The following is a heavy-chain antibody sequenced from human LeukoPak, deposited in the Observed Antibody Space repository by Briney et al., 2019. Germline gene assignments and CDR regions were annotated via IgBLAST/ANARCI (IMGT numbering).Heavy chain of an antibody. Sequence: PSETLSLTCTVSGGSISSSSYYWGWIRQPPGKGLEWIGSIYYSGSTYYNPSLKSRVTISVDTPKNQFSLKLSSVTAADTAVYYCARHRVHSSSDYDYWGQGTLVTVSS. CDR3: ARHRVHSSSDYDY. CDR2: IYYSGST. V-gene: IGHV4-39*01. CDR1: GGSISSSSYY. J-gene: IGHJ4*02. D-gene: IGHD6-13*01.